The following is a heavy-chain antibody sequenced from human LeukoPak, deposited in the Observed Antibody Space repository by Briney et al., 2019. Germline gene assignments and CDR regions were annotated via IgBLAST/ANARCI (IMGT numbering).Heavy chain of an antibody. Sequence: VGSLRLSCAASVVTFSSYSMNCVRDAPGKGLEWVSSNSSSSSYIYYADPVKGRFTISRDNAKNSRYLQMNSLRAEDTAVYYCARDRSSGWSIDYWGQGTLVTVSS. D-gene: IGHD6-19*01. J-gene: IGHJ4*02. V-gene: IGHV3-21*01. CDR2: NSSSSSYI. CDR3: ARDRSSGWSIDY. CDR1: VVTFSSYS.